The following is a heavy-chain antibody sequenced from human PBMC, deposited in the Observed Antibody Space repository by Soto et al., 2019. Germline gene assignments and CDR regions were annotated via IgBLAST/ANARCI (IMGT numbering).Heavy chain of an antibody. CDR3: ARALLSHSYDSGGYDSYFHAMDV. CDR2: IIPISETT. D-gene: IGHD3-22*01. Sequence: SVKVSCKASGGTFSSLDINWVRQAPGQGLEWMGGIIPISETTNYAQIFQGRVSNVADISTSTAYMELSRLRSEDTAVYYCARALLSHSYDSGGYDSYFHAMDVWGQGTPVTVSS. V-gene: IGHV1-69*06. J-gene: IGHJ6*02. CDR1: GGTFSSLD.